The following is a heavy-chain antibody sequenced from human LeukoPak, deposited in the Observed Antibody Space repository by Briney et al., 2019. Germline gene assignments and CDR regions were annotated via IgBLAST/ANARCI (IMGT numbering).Heavy chain of an antibody. J-gene: IGHJ4*02. CDR3: ARGAWYNSAYTALHYFDY. V-gene: IGHV1-8*01. Sequence: ASVKVSFKASGYTFTNYDINWVRQAPGQGLEWMGWMNPNNGNAGYAQKFQDKVTMTRDTSISTAYMELSSLRSEDTAIYYCARGAWYNSAYTALHYFDYWGQGTLVTVSS. CDR2: MNPNNGNA. D-gene: IGHD6-19*01. CDR1: GYTFTNYD.